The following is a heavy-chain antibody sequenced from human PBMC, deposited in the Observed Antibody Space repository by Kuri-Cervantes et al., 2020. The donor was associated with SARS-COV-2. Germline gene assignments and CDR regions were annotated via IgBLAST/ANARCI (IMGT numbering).Heavy chain of an antibody. V-gene: IGHV4-38-2*01. Sequence: SETLSLTCAASGFTFSDYYMSWIRQPPGKGLEWIGSIYYSGSTYYNPSLKSRVTISVDTSKNQFSLKLSSVTAADTAVYYCARHEGWFPLWLPFDYWGQGTLVTVSS. J-gene: IGHJ4*02. CDR3: ARHEGWFPLWLPFDY. D-gene: IGHD5-18*01. CDR1: GFTFSDYY. CDR2: IYYSGST.